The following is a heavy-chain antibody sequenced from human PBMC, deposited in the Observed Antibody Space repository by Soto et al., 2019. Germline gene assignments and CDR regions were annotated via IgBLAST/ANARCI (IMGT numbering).Heavy chain of an antibody. V-gene: IGHV1-2*04. CDR3: ARVGITMVRGAVYYFDY. Sequence: GASVKVSCKASGYTFTGYYMHWVRQAPGQGLEWMGWINPNSGGTNYAQKFQGWVTMTRDTSISTAYMELSRLRSDDTAVYYCARVGITMVRGAVYYFDYWGKGTLVTVS. D-gene: IGHD3-10*01. CDR2: INPNSGGT. CDR1: GYTFTGYY. J-gene: IGHJ4*02.